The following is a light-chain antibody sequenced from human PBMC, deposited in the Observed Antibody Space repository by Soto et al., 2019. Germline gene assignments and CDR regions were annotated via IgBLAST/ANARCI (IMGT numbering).Light chain of an antibody. V-gene: IGKV3-20*01. CDR3: QQYDSTPPT. Sequence: EIVLTQSPGTQSLSPGERATLSCRASQSVNSNYLAWYQRKPGQAPRLLIYGASNRATDIPYRFSASRSGTDFTLTITRLEAEDFAVYYCQQYDSTPPTFGQGTEVEVK. J-gene: IGKJ1*01. CDR2: GAS. CDR1: QSVNSNY.